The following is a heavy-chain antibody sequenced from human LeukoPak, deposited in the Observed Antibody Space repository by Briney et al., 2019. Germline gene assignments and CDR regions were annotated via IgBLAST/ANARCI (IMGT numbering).Heavy chain of an antibody. J-gene: IGHJ4*02. Sequence: GGSLRLSCAASGFTFDDYAMHWVRQAPGKGLEWVSLISWDGGSTYYADSVKGRFTISRDNSKNSLYLQMNSLRAEDTALYYCAKDFGATPLVVEIDYWGQGTLVTVSS. V-gene: IGHV3-43D*03. CDR3: AKDFGATPLVVEIDY. CDR1: GFTFDDYA. CDR2: ISWDGGST. D-gene: IGHD3-16*01.